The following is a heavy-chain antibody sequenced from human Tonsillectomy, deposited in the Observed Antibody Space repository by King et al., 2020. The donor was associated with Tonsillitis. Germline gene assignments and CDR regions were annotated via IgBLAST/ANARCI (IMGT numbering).Heavy chain of an antibody. CDR2: ISSSGNT. CDR3: ARARIAAAGTGWFDP. Sequence: QLQESGPGLVKPSETLSLTCAVSGGSISSYYWSWVRQPAGKGLEWVGRISSSGNTTYNPPLKSRLTMSVDTSKTQCSLRLSSVTAADTAVYYCARARIAAAGTGWFDPWGQGTLVTVSS. CDR1: GGSISSYY. J-gene: IGHJ5*02. D-gene: IGHD6-13*01. V-gene: IGHV4-4*07.